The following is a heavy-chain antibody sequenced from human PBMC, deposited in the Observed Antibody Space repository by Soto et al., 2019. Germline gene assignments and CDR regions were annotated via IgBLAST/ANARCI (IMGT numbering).Heavy chain of an antibody. Sequence: SETLSLTCAVSGGSISSGGYSWSWIRQPPGKGLEWIGYIYHSGSTYYNPSLKSRVTISVDRSKNQFSLKLSSVTAADTAVYYCARVVHAELRWFDTWGQGTLVTVSS. V-gene: IGHV4-30-2*01. CDR2: IYHSGST. J-gene: IGHJ5*02. D-gene: IGHD1-7*01. CDR1: GGSISSGGYS. CDR3: ARVVHAELRWFDT.